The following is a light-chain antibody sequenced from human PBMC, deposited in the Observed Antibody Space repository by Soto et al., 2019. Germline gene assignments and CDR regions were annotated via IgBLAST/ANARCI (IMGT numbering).Light chain of an antibody. CDR3: QQRGNWWT. J-gene: IGKJ1*01. CDR2: DAS. CDR1: QSVSSS. V-gene: IGKV3-11*01. Sequence: DIVLTQSPATLSLSSGDRATLSCRASQSVSSSLAWYQQKPGQAPRLLIYDASSRASGIPARFSGSGSGTDFTLTISSLEPEDFAIYFCQQRGNWWTFGQGTKVDIK.